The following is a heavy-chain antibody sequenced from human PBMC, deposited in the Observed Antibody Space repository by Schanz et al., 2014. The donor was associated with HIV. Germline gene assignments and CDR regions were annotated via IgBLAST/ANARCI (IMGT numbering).Heavy chain of an antibody. D-gene: IGHD2-21*02. CDR2: MNPKSGNT. CDR3: ARGLGRCGGDCRGSHLDY. V-gene: IGHV1-8*01. Sequence: QVQLVQSGAEVKKPGSSVKVSCKASGYTFTSYDINWVRQVPGQGLEWMGWMNPKSGNTGYAHKFQGRVTMTRNTSINTAYMALTSLRSEDTAVYYCARGLGRCGGDCRGSHLDYWGQGTLVVVSS. J-gene: IGHJ4*02. CDR1: GYTFTSYD.